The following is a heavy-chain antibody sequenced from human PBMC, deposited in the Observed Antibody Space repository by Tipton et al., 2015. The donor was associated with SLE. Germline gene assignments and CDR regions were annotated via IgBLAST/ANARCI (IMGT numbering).Heavy chain of an antibody. CDR2: IYYSGST. D-gene: IGHD3-3*01. J-gene: IGHJ4*02. CDR3: ARDRVGVVPFDY. Sequence: LRLSCTVSGGPISSGDYYWSWIRQPPGKGLEWIGYIYYSGSTYYNPSLKSRVTISVDTSKNQFSLKLSSVTAADTAVYYCARDRVGVVPFDYWGQGTLVTVSS. CDR1: GGPISSGDYY. V-gene: IGHV4-30-4*01.